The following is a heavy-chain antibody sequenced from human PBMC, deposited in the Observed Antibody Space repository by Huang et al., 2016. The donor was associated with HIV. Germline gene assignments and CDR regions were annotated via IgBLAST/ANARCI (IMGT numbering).Heavy chain of an antibody. CDR2: RNANSGNT. D-gene: IGHD3-22*01. V-gene: IGHV1-8*03. Sequence: QVQLVQSGAEVKKPGASVKVSCKASGYTFTSYDINWVRQATGRGLEWMRLRNANSGNTAYAQKFKGRVTITRNTSISTGYMELSSRRSEDTAVYYCARDRFQTYYDSSGDHDAFDIWGQGTMVTVSS. J-gene: IGHJ3*02. CDR1: GYTFTSYD. CDR3: ARDRFQTYYDSSGDHDAFDI.